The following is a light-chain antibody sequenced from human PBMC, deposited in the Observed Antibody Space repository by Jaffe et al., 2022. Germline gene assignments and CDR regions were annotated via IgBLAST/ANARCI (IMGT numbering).Light chain of an antibody. Sequence: QSALTQPASVSGSPGQSITISCTGTSSDVGGYNYVSWYQQHPGKAPKFMIYDVSNRPSGVSTRFSGSKSGNTASLTISGLQAEDEADYYCSSYTSISTTVFGTGTKVTVL. V-gene: IGLV2-14*03. CDR3: SSYTSISTTV. CDR1: SSDVGGYNY. J-gene: IGLJ1*01. CDR2: DVS.